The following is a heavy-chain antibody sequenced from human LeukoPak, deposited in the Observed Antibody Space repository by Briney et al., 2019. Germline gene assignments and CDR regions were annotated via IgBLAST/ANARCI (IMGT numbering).Heavy chain of an antibody. V-gene: IGHV6-1*01. D-gene: IGHD4-23*01. CDR1: GDSVSSNSAA. CDR3: ARQNGDNTRYSGLDV. J-gene: IGHJ6*02. Sequence: SQTFSLTCAISGDSVSSNSAAWNWIRQSASGGLEWLGRTYYRSKWYNDYALSVKSRIIVNPDTSKNQFSLQLNSVTPEDTAVYYCARQNGDNTRYSGLDVWGQGTAVTVSS. CDR2: TYYRSKWYN.